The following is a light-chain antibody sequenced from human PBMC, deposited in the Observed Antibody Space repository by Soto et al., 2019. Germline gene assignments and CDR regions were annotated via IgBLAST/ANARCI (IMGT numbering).Light chain of an antibody. CDR2: AAS. Sequence: DIQMTQSPSSLSASAVDRVTITFRATQNIRSSLNWYQQKPGKAPKLLLYAASSLQSGVPSRFSGSGSGTDFTLTISSLQPEDFATYYCQQSYSSPLTFGGGTKVDIK. J-gene: IGKJ4*01. V-gene: IGKV1-39*01. CDR1: QNIRSS. CDR3: QQSYSSPLT.